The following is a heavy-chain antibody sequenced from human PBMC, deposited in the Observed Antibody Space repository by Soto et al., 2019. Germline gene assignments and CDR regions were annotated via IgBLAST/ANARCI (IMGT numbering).Heavy chain of an antibody. J-gene: IGHJ4*02. CDR3: AKGRETTSIFDY. CDR2: IRGSGDST. Sequence: PGGSLRLSCAASGFTFSSYAMSWVRQAPGKGLEWVSAIRGSGDSTEYAGSVKGRFTISRDNSKNTVSLQMNSLRADDTAVYYCAKGRETTSIFDYWGQGILVTVSS. CDR1: GFTFSSYA. V-gene: IGHV3-23*01. D-gene: IGHD4-17*01.